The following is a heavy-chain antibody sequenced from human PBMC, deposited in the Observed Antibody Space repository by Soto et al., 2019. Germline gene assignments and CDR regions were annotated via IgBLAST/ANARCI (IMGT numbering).Heavy chain of an antibody. Sequence: SETLSLTCTVSGGSISSSSYYWGWIRQPPGKGLEWIGSIYYSGSTYYNPSLKSRVTISVDTSKNQFSLKLSSVTAADTAVYYCARRRAPHYYYYYGMDVWGQGTTVTVSS. CDR2: IYYSGST. CDR3: ARRRAPHYYYYYGMDV. V-gene: IGHV4-39*01. J-gene: IGHJ6*02. CDR1: GGSISSSSYY.